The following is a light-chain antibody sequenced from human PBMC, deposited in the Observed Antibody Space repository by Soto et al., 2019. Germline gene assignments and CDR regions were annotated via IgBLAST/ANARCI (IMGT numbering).Light chain of an antibody. V-gene: IGLV6-57*04. CDR2: EDN. J-gene: IGLJ2*01. CDR3: QSYDSSNHVV. Sequence: NFMLTQPHSVSESPGKTVTISCTRSSGSIASNYVQWYQQRPGSAPTTVIYEDNQRPSGVPERFSGSIDSSSNSASLTISGLKTEDEADYYWQSYDSSNHVVFGGGTKLTVL. CDR1: SGSIASNY.